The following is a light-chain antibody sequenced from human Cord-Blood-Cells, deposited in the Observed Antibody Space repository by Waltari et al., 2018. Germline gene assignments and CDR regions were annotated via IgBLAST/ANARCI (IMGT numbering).Light chain of an antibody. CDR1: QSVSSSY. J-gene: IGKJ1*01. V-gene: IGKV3-20*01. CDR2: GAS. Sequence: EIVLTQSPGTRSVSPGESATLSGRASQSVSSSYLAWYQQKPGQAPRLLIYGASSRATGIPDRFSGSGSGTDFTLTISRLEPEDFAVYYCQQYGSSPRTFGQGTKVEIK. CDR3: QQYGSSPRT.